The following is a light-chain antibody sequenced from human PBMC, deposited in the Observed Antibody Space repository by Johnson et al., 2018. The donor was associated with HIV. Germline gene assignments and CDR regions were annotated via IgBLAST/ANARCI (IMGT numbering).Light chain of an antibody. CDR1: SSNIGNNY. CDR3: GTWDSSLSAVP. CDR2: ENN. Sequence: QSVLTQPPSVSAAPGQKVTISCSGSSSNIGNNYVSWYQQLPGTAPQLLIYENNKRPSGIPDRFSGSKSGTSATLGITGLQTGDEADYYCGTWDSSLSAVPFGTGTKVTVL. V-gene: IGLV1-51*02. J-gene: IGLJ1*01.